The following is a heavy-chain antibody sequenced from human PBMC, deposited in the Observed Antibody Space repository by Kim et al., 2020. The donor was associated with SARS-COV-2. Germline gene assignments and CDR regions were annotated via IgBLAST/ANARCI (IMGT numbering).Heavy chain of an antibody. CDR3: SRQECGSFSGDYWY. D-gene: IGHD1-26*01. CDR2: IYYSGGT. Sequence: SETLSLTCTVSGGSINSSDHYWVWMRQPPGKGLEWIGRIYYSGGTYYNPSLKSRGTISVDRSKNQFSLKLRSVTAADTAVYFYSRQECGSFSGDYWY. J-gene: IGHJ2*01. CDR1: GGSINSSDHY. V-gene: IGHV4-39*01.